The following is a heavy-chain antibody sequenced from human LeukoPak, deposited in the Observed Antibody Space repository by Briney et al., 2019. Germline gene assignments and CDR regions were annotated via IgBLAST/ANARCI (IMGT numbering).Heavy chain of an antibody. CDR3: ASLYQYYYDSSGYSDY. CDR1: GFTFSSYW. J-gene: IGHJ4*02. Sequence: PAGSLRLSCAASGFTFSSYWMSWVRQAPGKGLEWVANIKHDGSEKYYVDSGKGRFTISRDNAKNSLYLQMNSFRAEDTAVYYCASLYQYYYDSSGYSDYWGQGTLVTVSS. CDR2: IKHDGSEK. V-gene: IGHV3-7*01. D-gene: IGHD3-22*01.